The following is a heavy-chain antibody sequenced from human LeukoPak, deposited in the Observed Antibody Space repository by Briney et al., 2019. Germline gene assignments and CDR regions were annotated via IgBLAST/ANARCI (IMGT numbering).Heavy chain of an antibody. CDR2: ISGDGGST. Sequence: GGSLRLSCAASGFIFDDYAMHWVRQAPGKGLEWVSLISGDGGSTFYADSVRGRFTISRDNSKNTLYLQMNSLRADDTAVYYCAREVGGGATNYFDYWGQGTLVTVSS. J-gene: IGHJ4*02. D-gene: IGHD1-26*01. V-gene: IGHV3-43*02. CDR1: GFIFDDYA. CDR3: AREVGGGATNYFDY.